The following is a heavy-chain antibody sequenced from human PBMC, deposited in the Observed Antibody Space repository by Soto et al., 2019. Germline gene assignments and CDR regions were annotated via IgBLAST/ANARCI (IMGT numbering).Heavy chain of an antibody. V-gene: IGHV4-34*01. Sequence: QVQLQQWGAGLLKPSETLSLTCAVYGGSFSGYYWSWIRQPPGKGLEWIGEINHSGSTNYNPSLKSRVTISVDTSKNPCSLKLSSVTAADTAVYYCARESSGVVVAATTSTIWGQGTMVTVSS. CDR2: INHSGST. D-gene: IGHD2-15*01. CDR1: GGSFSGYY. J-gene: IGHJ3*02. CDR3: ARESSGVVVAATTSTI.